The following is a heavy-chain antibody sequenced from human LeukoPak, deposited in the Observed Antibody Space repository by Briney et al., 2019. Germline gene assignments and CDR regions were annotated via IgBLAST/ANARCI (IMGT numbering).Heavy chain of an antibody. CDR3: AAIRYCSSTSCYLP. Sequence: PGGSLRLSCAASGFTFSNYYMNWVRQAPGKGLEWVSSISSSSYIYYADSVKGRFTISRDNAKNSLYLQMNSLRAEDTAVYYCAAIRYCSSTSCYLPWGQGTLVTVSS. CDR2: ISSSSYI. D-gene: IGHD2-2*01. J-gene: IGHJ5*02. CDR1: GFTFSNYY. V-gene: IGHV3-69-1*01.